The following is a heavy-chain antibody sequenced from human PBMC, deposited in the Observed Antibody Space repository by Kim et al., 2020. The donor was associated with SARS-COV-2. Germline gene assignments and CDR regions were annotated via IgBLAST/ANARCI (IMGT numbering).Heavy chain of an antibody. J-gene: IGHJ3*02. Sequence: GGSLRLSCAASGFTFSSYEMNWVRQAPGQGLEWVSYISSSGSTIYYADSVKGRFTISRDNAKNSLSLQMNSRRAEDTPVYYCARARPLRWFGELLPNDAFDIWGQGTMVTVSS. D-gene: IGHD3-10*01. CDR1: GFTFSSYE. V-gene: IGHV3-48*03. CDR2: ISSSGSTI. CDR3: ARARPLRWFGELLPNDAFDI.